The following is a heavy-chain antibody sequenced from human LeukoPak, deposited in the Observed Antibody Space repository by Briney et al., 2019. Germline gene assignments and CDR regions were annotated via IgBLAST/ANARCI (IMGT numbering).Heavy chain of an antibody. Sequence: GGSLRLSCAASGFTFSNNWMSWVRQAPGKGLEWVGNIKQDGSAKYYVDSVKGRFTISRDNAKNSLYLQMNSLRAEDTAVYYCARVGYSSTGGSYDYWGLGTLVTVSS. V-gene: IGHV3-7*01. CDR3: ARVGYSSTGGSYDY. CDR2: IKQDGSAK. J-gene: IGHJ4*02. D-gene: IGHD6-13*01. CDR1: GFTFSNNW.